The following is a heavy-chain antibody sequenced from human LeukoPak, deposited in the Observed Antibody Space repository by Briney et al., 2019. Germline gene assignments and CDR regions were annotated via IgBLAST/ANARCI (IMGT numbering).Heavy chain of an antibody. CDR1: GFTFSSYA. CDR2: ISGSGGST. D-gene: IGHD3-22*01. V-gene: IGHV3-23*01. CDR3: AKDASVQNYYDSSGYWYY. J-gene: IGHJ4*02. Sequence: GGSLRLPCAASGFTFSSYAMSWVRQAPGKGLEWVSAISGSGGSTYYAESVKGRFTISRDNSKHTLYLQMNNLRAEDTAVYYCAKDASVQNYYDSSGYWYYWGQGTLVTVSS.